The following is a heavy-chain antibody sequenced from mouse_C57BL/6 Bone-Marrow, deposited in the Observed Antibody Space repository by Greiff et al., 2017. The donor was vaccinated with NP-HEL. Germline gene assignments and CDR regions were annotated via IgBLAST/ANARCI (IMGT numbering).Heavy chain of an antibody. D-gene: IGHD2-3*01. V-gene: IGHV3-8*01. CDR2: ISYSGST. J-gene: IGHJ1*03. CDR1: GYSITSDY. CDR3: ARCDGYFYWYFDV. Sequence: EVKLEESGPGLAKPSQTLSLTCSVTGYSITSDYWNWIRKFPGNKLEYMGYISYSGSTYYNPSLKSRISITRDTSKNQYYLQLNSVTTEDTATYYCARCDGYFYWYFDVWGTGTTVTVSS.